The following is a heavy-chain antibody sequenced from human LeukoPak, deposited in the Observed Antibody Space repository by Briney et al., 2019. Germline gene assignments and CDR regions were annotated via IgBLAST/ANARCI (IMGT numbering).Heavy chain of an antibody. CDR3: AGLRDGSLDY. Sequence: GESLRISCKGSGYNFTGHWISWVRQMPGKGLEWMGRLDPSDSYTNYSPSFQGHVTISADKSISTAYLQWSSLKASDTAICYCAGLRDGSLDYWGQGTLVTVSS. V-gene: IGHV5-10-1*01. CDR2: LDPSDSYT. CDR1: GYNFTGHW. J-gene: IGHJ4*02.